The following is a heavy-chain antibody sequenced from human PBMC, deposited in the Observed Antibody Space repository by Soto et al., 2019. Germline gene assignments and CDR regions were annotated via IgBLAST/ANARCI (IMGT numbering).Heavy chain of an antibody. J-gene: IGHJ4*02. D-gene: IGHD4-17*01. CDR3: AKEPDGGLRSFDY. CDR2: IDPTGSNT. CDR1: GITFSRHA. Sequence: ESGGALVQPGGSLRLSCAASGITFSRHAMSWVRQAPGTGLEWVSTIDPTGSNTHYADSVKGRFTISRDNSRNTVDLQMNSLRAGDTALYYCAKEPDGGLRSFDYWGQGTLVTVSS. V-gene: IGHV3-23*05.